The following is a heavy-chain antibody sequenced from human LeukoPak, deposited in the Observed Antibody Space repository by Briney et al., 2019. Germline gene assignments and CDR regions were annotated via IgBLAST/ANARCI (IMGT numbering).Heavy chain of an antibody. CDR2: IYYSGST. CDR1: GGSISSGGYY. D-gene: IGHD2-21*02. Sequence: PSETLSLTCTVSGGSISSGGYYWSWIRQHTGKGLEWIVYIYYSGSTYYNPSLKSRVTISVDTSKNQFSLKLSSVTAADTAVYYCARVVVTNVELGFDYWGKGSQVTVSS. J-gene: IGHJ4*02. CDR3: ARVVVTNVELGFDY. V-gene: IGHV4-31*03.